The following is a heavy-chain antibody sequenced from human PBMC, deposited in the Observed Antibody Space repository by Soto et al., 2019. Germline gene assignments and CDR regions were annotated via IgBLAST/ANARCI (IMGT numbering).Heavy chain of an antibody. Sequence: SETLSLTCAVSGGSISSGGYSWSWIRQPPGKGLEWIGYIYHSGSTYYNPSLKSRVTISVDRSKNQFSLKLSSVTAADTAVYYCVRSKARFHYGTDVWGKGTTLTVS. V-gene: IGHV4-30-2*01. CDR2: IYHSGST. D-gene: IGHD4-4*01. CDR1: GGSISSGGYS. CDR3: VRSKARFHYGTDV. J-gene: IGHJ6*04.